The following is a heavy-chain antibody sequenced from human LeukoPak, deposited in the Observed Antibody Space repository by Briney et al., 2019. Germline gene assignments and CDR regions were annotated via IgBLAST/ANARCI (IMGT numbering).Heavy chain of an antibody. CDR1: GGSFSGYY. Sequence: SETLSLTCAVYGGSFSGYYWSWIRQPPGKGLEWIGEINHSGSTNYNPSLKSRVTISLDTSKNQFSLKLSSVTAADTAVYYCASYYGSGSYYKHYYYMDVWGKGTTVTVSS. CDR3: ASYYGSGSYYKHYYYMDV. V-gene: IGHV4-34*01. D-gene: IGHD3-10*01. J-gene: IGHJ6*03. CDR2: INHSGST.